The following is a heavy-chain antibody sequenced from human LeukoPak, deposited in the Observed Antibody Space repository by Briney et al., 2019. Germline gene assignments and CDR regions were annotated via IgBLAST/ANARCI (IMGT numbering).Heavy chain of an antibody. V-gene: IGHV4-39*01. D-gene: IGHD6-19*01. CDR3: ARQEQWLVQGIDY. CDR1: GGSISSSSYY. J-gene: IGHJ4*02. Sequence: SETLSLTCTVSGGSISSSSYYWGWIRQPPGKGLEWIGSIYYSGSTYYNPSLKSRVTISVDTSKNQFSLKLSSVTAADTAVYYCARQEQWLVQGIDYWGRGTLVTVSS. CDR2: IYYSGST.